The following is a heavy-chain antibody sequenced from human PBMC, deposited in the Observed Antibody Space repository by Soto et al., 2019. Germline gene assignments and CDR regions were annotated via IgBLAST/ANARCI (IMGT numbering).Heavy chain of an antibody. D-gene: IGHD4-17*01. CDR2: ISGSGGST. CDR3: AKGGFGTTVVTRYYFDY. J-gene: IGHJ4*02. CDR1: VFTFSSYA. V-gene: IGHV3-23*01. Sequence: WWSLRLSCSASVFTFSSYAMSWFRQAPGKGLEWVSAISGSGGSTYYADSVKGRFTISRDNSKNTLYLQMNSLRAEDTAVYYCAKGGFGTTVVTRYYFDYWGQGTLVTVSS.